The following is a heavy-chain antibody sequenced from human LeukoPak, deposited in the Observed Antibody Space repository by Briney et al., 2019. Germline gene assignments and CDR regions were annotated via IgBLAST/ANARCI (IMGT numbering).Heavy chain of an antibody. Sequence: SETLSLTCTVSGGSISSYHWSWIRQPPGKGLEWIGYMYYRGNTNYDPSLKSRVTISIDTPNNQFSLKLSSVTAADTAVYYCATGVHGIAAAGDYYFDYWGQGTLVTVSS. CDR3: ATGVHGIAAAGDYYFDY. D-gene: IGHD6-13*01. CDR1: GGSISSYH. CDR2: MYYRGNT. J-gene: IGHJ4*02. V-gene: IGHV4-59*01.